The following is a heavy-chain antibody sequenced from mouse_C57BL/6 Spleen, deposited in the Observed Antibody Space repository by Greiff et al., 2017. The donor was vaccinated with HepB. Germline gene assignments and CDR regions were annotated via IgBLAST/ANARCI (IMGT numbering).Heavy chain of an antibody. Sequence: LQESGAELARPGASVKLSCKASGYTFTSYGISWVKQRTGQGLEWIGEIYPRSGNTYYNEKFKGKATLTADKSSSTAYMELRSLTSEDSAVYFCAKIYYGSWFAYWGQGTLVTVSA. J-gene: IGHJ3*01. V-gene: IGHV1-81*01. CDR2: IYPRSGNT. D-gene: IGHD1-1*01. CDR3: AKIYYGSWFAY. CDR1: GYTFTSYG.